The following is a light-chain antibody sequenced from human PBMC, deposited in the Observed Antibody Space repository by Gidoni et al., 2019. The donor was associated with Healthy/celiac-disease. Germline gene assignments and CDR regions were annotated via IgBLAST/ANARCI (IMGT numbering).Light chain of an antibody. J-gene: IGKJ2*04. V-gene: IGKV3-20*01. Sequence: EIVLTQSPGTLSLSPGERATLSCRASQSVSSSYLAWYQQKTGQAPRHLIYGASSRATGIPDRFSGSGSGTNFTLTISRLEPEDFAVYYCQQYGSSPMCSFGQGTKLEIK. CDR3: QQYGSSPMCS. CDR1: QSVSSSY. CDR2: GAS.